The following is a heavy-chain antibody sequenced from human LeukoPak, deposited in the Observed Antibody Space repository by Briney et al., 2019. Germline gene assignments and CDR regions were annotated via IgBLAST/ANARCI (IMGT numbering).Heavy chain of an antibody. CDR1: GLTFSDYW. Sequence: GGSLRLSCAASGLTFSDYWMSWVRQAPGGGLEWVSGIDKIGERTYYADSVKGRFTISRDNSENTLYLQISGLKAEDTAIHYCAKDIHNWGSDYWGQGTLVTVSS. CDR2: IDKIGERT. J-gene: IGHJ4*02. V-gene: IGHV3-23*01. CDR3: AKDIHNWGSDY. D-gene: IGHD7-27*01.